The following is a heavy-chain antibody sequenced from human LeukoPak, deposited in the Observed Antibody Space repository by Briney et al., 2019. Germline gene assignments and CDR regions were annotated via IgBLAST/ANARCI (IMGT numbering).Heavy chain of an antibody. Sequence: GGSLRLSCAASGITLSVYWMSWVRQAPGKGLEWVANIKQDGSEKYYRDSVQGRFTISRDNAKNSLYLQMNSLRAEDTAVYYCARSGSGYLDYWGQGSLVTVSS. CDR2: IKQDGSEK. CDR3: ARSGSGYLDY. J-gene: IGHJ4*02. V-gene: IGHV3-7*01. CDR1: GITLSVYW.